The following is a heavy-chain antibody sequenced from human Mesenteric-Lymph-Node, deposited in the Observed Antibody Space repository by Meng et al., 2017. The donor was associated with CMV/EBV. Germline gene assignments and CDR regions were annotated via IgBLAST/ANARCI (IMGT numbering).Heavy chain of an antibody. V-gene: IGHV5-51*01. CDR3: ATYSGQDSSAYFYVMDV. J-gene: IGHJ6*02. D-gene: IGHD5-12*01. CDR2: IFPGHSET. CDR1: GDSFTKYW. Sequence: KVSCKGSGDSFTKYWIAWVRQMPGKGLEWMGSIFPGHSETTYSPSFEGQVTISVDKSVSTTYLQWSSLKASDTATYYCATYSGQDSSAYFYVMDVWGQGTTVTVSS.